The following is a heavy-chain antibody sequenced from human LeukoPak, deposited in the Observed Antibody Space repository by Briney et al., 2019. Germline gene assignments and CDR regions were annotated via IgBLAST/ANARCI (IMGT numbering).Heavy chain of an antibody. CDR2: MNPNSGNT. CDR1: GYTFTSYD. D-gene: IGHD1-26*01. J-gene: IGHJ4*02. CDR3: ARSSGSYGDFDY. Sequence: ASVKVSCKASGYTFTSYDINWVRQATGQGLEWMGWMNPNSGNTGYAQKFQGRVTMTRNTSISTPYMELSSLRSEDTAVYYCARSSGSYGDFDYWGQGTLVTVSS. V-gene: IGHV1-8*01.